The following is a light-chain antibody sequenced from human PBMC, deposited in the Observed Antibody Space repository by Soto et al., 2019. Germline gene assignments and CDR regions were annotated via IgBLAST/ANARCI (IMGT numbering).Light chain of an antibody. Sequence: ETVITQSPATLSVSPGERATLSCRASQSVSSSYLVWYQQKPGQAPRLLIYGASSRATGIPDRFSGSGSGTDFTLTISSLEPEDFAVYYCQQNYSSLWTFGQGTKVDVK. V-gene: IGKV3-20*01. CDR1: QSVSSSY. CDR2: GAS. J-gene: IGKJ1*01. CDR3: QQNYSSLWT.